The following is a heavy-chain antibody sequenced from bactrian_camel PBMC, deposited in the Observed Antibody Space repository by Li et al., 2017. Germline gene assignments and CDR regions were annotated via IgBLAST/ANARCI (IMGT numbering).Heavy chain of an antibody. CDR3: AAKSGWACGDWEPRTWDY. CDR2: IYSGGEPT. CDR1: GYTSLKW. D-gene: IGHD2*01. Sequence: HVQLVESGGGSVQAGGSLRLSCVASGYTSLKWISWYRQSPGKEREGVAGIYSGGEPTYYAESVKGRFTISQDAAKKTMYLQMNVVKPDDTAMYYCAAKSGWACGDWEPRTWDYWGQGTQVTVS. V-gene: IGHV3S1*01. J-gene: IGHJ4*01.